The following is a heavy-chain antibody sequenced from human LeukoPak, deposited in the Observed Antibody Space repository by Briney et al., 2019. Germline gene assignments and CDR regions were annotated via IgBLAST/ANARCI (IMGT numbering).Heavy chain of an antibody. D-gene: IGHD3-10*01. V-gene: IGHV3-13*01. CDR2: IGTAGDT. Sequence: PGGSLRLSCAASGFTFSSYDMHWVRQATGKGLEWVSAIGTAGDTYYPGSVKGRFTISRENAKNSLYLQMNSLRAGDTAVYYCARASTPNDGSGITTYYYYYGMDVWGQGTTVTVSS. CDR3: ARASTPNDGSGITTYYYYYGMDV. CDR1: GFTFSSYD. J-gene: IGHJ6*02.